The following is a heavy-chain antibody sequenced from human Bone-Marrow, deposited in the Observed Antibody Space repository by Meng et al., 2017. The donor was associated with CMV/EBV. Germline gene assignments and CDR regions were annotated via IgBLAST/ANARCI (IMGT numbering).Heavy chain of an antibody. CDR3: ARDEGYYDFWSGYYTGEHYYYYGMDV. Sequence: GGSLRLSCAASGFTFSSYWMHWVRQAPGKGLVWVSRINSDGSSTSYADSVKGRFTISRDNAKNTLYLQMNSLRAEDTAVYYCARDEGYYDFWSGYYTGEHYYYYGMDVWGQGTTVTGSS. CDR2: INSDGSST. D-gene: IGHD3-3*01. CDR1: GFTFSSYW. J-gene: IGHJ6*02. V-gene: IGHV3-74*01.